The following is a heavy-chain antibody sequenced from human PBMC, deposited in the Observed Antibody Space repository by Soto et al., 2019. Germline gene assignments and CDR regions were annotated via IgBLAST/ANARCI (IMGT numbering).Heavy chain of an antibody. CDR2: IIPIFGTA. CDR1: GGTFNSYG. J-gene: IGHJ5*02. Sequence: QVQLVQSGAEVKKPGSSVKVSCKTSGGTFNSYGLSWVRQAPGQGPEWMGQIIPIFGTAKYAQRFQGRPTIDADESTSTVYMELSSLRSDDTAMYYCAREKFSDYFDPWGQGTLVTVSS. D-gene: IGHD4-17*01. V-gene: IGHV1-69*01. CDR3: AREKFSDYFDP.